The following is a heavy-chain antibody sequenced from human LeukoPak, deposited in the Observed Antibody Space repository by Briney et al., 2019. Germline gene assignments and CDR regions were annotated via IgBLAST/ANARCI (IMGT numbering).Heavy chain of an antibody. D-gene: IGHD3-22*01. CDR1: GFTFSDYY. CDR3: AREYYDSSGYYYFDY. CDR2: ISSSGSTI. V-gene: IGHV3-11*04. J-gene: IGHJ4*02. Sequence: KPGGSLRLSCAASGFTFSDYYMSWIRQAPVKGLEWVSYISSSGSTIYYADSVKGRFTISRDNAKNSLYLQMNSLRAEDTAVYYCAREYYDSSGYYYFDYWGQGTLVTVSS.